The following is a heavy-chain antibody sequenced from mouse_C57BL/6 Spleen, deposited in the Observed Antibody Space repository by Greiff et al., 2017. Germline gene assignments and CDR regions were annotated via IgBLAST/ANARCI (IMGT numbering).Heavy chain of an antibody. Sequence: QVQLQQPGPELVKPGASVKLSCKASGYTFTSYWMHWVKQRPGQGLEWIGMIHPSSGSTNYNEKFKSKATLTVDKSSSTAYMQLRSLTSEDSAVYYCANVNYSDMDYWGQGTTVTVSS. CDR2: IHPSSGST. CDR1: GYTFTSYW. J-gene: IGHJ4*01. CDR3: ANVNYSDMDY. V-gene: IGHV1-64*01.